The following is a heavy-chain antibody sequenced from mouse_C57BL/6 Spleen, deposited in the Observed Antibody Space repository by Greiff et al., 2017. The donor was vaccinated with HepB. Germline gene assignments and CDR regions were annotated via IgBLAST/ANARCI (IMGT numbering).Heavy chain of an antibody. J-gene: IGHJ1*03. CDR3: ATLITTVVEAYWYFDV. Sequence: VQLQQPGAELVKPGASVKVSCKASGYTFTSYWMHWVKQRPGQGLEWIGRIHPSDSDTNYNQKFKGKATLTVDKSSSTAYMQLSSLTSEDSAVYYCATLITTVVEAYWYFDVWGTGTTVTVSS. CDR1: GYTFTSYW. CDR2: IHPSDSDT. D-gene: IGHD1-1*01. V-gene: IGHV1-74*01.